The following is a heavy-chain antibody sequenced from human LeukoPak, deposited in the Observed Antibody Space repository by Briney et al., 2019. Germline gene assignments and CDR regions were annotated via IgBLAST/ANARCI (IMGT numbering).Heavy chain of an antibody. J-gene: IGHJ3*02. CDR3: AREMEQTRDYYGSGSYQRAFDI. V-gene: IGHV4-39*07. CDR2: IYYSGST. CDR1: GGSISSSSYY. D-gene: IGHD3-10*01. Sequence: SETLSLTCTVSGGSISSSSYYWGWIRQPPGKGLEWIGSIYYSGSTYYNPSLKSRVTITVDTSKNQFSLKLSSVTAADTAVYYCAREMEQTRDYYGSGSYQRAFDIWGQGTMVTVSS.